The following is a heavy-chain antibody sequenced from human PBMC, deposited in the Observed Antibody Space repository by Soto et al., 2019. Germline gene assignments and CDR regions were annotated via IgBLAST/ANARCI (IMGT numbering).Heavy chain of an antibody. CDR2: INHSGST. V-gene: IGHV4-34*01. Sequence: SETLSLTCAVYGGSFSGYYWSWIRQPPGKGLEWIGEINHSGSTNYNPSLKSRVTISVGTSKNQFSLKLSSVTAADTAVYYCARGRYCSSTSCYFFVDYWGQGTLVTVSS. CDR1: GGSFSGYY. CDR3: ARGRYCSSTSCYFFVDY. D-gene: IGHD2-2*01. J-gene: IGHJ4*02.